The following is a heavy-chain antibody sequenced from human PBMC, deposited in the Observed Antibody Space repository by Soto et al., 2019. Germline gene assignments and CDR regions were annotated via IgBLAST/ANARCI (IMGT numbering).Heavy chain of an antibody. V-gene: IGHV4-34*01. CDR3: ASSPRVRAAGYF. CDR2: INHSGST. Sequence: QVQLQQWGAGLLKPSETLSLTCAVYGGSFSGYYWSWIRQPPGKGLEWIGEINHSGSTNYNPSLTSRVTVSLVTSRDPFSQRLSSVTAADTAVYYCASSPRVRAAGYFWGQGTLVTV. D-gene: IGHD6-13*01. CDR1: GGSFSGYY. J-gene: IGHJ4*02.